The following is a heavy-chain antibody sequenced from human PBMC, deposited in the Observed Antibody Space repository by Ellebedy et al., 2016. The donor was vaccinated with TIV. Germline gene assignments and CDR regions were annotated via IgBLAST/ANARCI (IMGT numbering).Heavy chain of an antibody. CDR2: IYYTGDT. CDR1: GDSINSGANY. J-gene: IGHJ4*02. D-gene: IGHD3-22*01. CDR3: ARDQGHSYGPYYYDSSGYTP. V-gene: IGHV4-31*03. Sequence: SETLSLTCSVSGDSINSGANYWSWIRQHPVKGLEWIGYIYYTGDTNYNPSLKSRLTISIDSSKNEFSLNLTSVTAADTAVYYCARDQGHSYGPYYYDSSGYTPWGQGTLVTVSS.